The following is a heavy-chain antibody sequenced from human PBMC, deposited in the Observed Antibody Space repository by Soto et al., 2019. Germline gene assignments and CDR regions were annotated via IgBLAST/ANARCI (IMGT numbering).Heavy chain of an antibody. D-gene: IGHD2-2*01. Sequence: SETLSPTCAAPVLSISSGPYFWSWVRQPPGKGLEWIVYIYHSGSTYYNPSLKSRVTISVVRSKNQLSLKLSSVTAADTAVYYCARVPDRWGQGTLVTVAS. V-gene: IGHV4-30-2*01. CDR2: IYHSGST. J-gene: IGHJ5*02. CDR1: VLSISSGPYF. CDR3: ARVPDR.